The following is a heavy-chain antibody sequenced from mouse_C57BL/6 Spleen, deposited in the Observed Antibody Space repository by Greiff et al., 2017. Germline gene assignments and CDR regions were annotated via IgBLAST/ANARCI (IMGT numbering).Heavy chain of an antibody. J-gene: IGHJ4*01. Sequence: QVQLQQPGAELVMPGASVKLSCKASGYTFTSYWMHWVKQRPGQGLEWIGEIDPSDSNTNYNQKFKGNSTMTVDKSSSTASMQLSSLTSEDAAVYYCASVYYDYDSYAVDYWGQGTTVTVSS. V-gene: IGHV1-69*01. CDR3: ASVYYDYDSYAVDY. D-gene: IGHD2-4*01. CDR1: GYTFTSYW. CDR2: IDPSDSNT.